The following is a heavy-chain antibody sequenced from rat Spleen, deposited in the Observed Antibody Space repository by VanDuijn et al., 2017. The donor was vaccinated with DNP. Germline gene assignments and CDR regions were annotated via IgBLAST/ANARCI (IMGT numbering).Heavy chain of an antibody. CDR3: TTYYY. D-gene: IGHD1-7*01. CDR1: GFTFSSFP. J-gene: IGHJ2*01. Sequence: EVQLVESGGGLVQPGRSMKLSCAASGFTFSSFPMAWVRQAPTKGLEWVATISTSGGSTYYRDSVKGRFTISRDNAKSTLYLQMDSLRSEDTATYYCTTYYYWGQGVMVTVTS. CDR2: ISTSGGST. V-gene: IGHV5-46*01.